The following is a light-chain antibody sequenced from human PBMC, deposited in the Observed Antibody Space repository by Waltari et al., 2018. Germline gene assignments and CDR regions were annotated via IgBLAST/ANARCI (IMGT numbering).Light chain of an antibody. CDR1: NIGSKH. CDR2: YDN. CDR3: QVWDSSSGHWV. Sequence: SYFLTQPPSLSVAPGETARISCGGPNIGSKHVHWSQQKAGRAPLLVIYYDNDRASGIPERFSGSNSGNTATLTISRVAAGDEADYFCQVWDSSSGHWVFGGGTELTVL. J-gene: IGLJ3*02. V-gene: IGLV3-21*04.